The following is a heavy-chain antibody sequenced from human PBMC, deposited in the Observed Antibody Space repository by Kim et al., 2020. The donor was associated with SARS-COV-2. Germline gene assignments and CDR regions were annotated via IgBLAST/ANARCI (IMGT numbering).Heavy chain of an antibody. CDR3: ARFSGYGDYYYYGMDV. D-gene: IGHD5-12*01. V-gene: IGHV4-39*01. Sequence: SETLSRTCTVSGGSISSSSYYWGWIRQPPGKGLEWIGSIYYSGSTYYNPSLKSRVTISVDTSKNQFSLKLSSVTAADTAVYYCARFSGYGDYYYYGMDVWGQGTTVTVSS. CDR2: IYYSGST. CDR1: GGSISSSSYY. J-gene: IGHJ6*02.